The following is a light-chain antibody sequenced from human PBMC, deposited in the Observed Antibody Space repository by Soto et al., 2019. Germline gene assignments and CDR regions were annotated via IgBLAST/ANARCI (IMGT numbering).Light chain of an antibody. CDR1: QGISGW. Sequence: DIQMTQSPSTLSASVGDRVTITCRASQGISGWLAWYQQKAGKAPRLLIFDASSLMSGVPSRFSGSGSGTDFTFTISSLQPEDIATYYCQQYDNLPITFGQGTRLEIK. CDR3: QQYDNLPIT. CDR2: DAS. V-gene: IGKV1-5*01. J-gene: IGKJ5*01.